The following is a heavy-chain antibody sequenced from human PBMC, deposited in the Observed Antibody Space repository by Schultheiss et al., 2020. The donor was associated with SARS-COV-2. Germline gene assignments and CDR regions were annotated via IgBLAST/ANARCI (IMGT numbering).Heavy chain of an antibody. D-gene: IGHD3-9*01. CDR2: IYYSGST. CDR1: GGSFSGYY. J-gene: IGHJ3*02. V-gene: IGHV4-59*01. Sequence: SETLSLTCAVYGGSFSGYYWSWIRQPPGKGLEWIGYIYYSGSTNYNPSLKSRVTISVDTSKNQFSLKLSSVTAADTAVYYCARDARILTGYDAFDIWGQGTMVTVSS. CDR3: ARDARILTGYDAFDI.